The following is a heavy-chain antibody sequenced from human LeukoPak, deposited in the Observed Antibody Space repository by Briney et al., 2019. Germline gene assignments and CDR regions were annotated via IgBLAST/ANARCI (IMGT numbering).Heavy chain of an antibody. CDR1: GGSISSYY. J-gene: IGHJ4*02. Sequence: SETLSLTCTVSGGSISSYYWSWIRQPPGKGLEWIGYIYYSGSTNYSPSLKSRVTISVDTSKNQFSLKLSSVTAADTAVYYCARYSSSWHYFDYWGQGTLVTVSS. CDR2: IYYSGST. D-gene: IGHD6-13*01. V-gene: IGHV4-59*08. CDR3: ARYSSSWHYFDY.